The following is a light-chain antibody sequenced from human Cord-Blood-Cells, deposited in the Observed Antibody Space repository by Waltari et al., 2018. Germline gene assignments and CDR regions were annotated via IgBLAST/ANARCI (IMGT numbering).Light chain of an antibody. CDR3: SSYTSSSTYV. Sequence: QSALTQPASVSGSPGQSITISCTGTSSDVRVYNYVSWYQQHPGKAPKLMIYDVSKRPSGVSNRFSGSKSGNTASLTISGLQAEDEADYYCSSYTSSSTYVFGTGTKVTVL. V-gene: IGLV2-14*01. J-gene: IGLJ1*01. CDR1: SSDVRVYNY. CDR2: DVS.